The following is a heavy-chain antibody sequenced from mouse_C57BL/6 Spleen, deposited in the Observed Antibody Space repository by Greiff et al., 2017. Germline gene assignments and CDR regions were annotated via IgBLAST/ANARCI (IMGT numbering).Heavy chain of an antibody. J-gene: IGHJ2*01. V-gene: IGHV1-59*01. CDR3: ARWGLDY. CDR1: GYTFTGYW. CDR2: IDPSDSYT. Sequence: QVQLQQSGAELVRPGTSVKLSCKASGYTFTGYWMHWVKQRPGQGLEWIGVIDPSDSYTNYNQKFKGKATLTVDTSSSTAYMQLSSLTSEDSAVYYCARWGLDYWGQGTTRTVSS.